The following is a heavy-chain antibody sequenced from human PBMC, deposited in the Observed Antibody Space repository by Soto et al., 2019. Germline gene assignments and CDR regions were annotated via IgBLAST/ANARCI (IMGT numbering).Heavy chain of an antibody. J-gene: IGHJ6*03. V-gene: IGHV1-18*01. CDR3: ATSGYSYCYYVDYYYYMDV. CDR1: GYTFTSYG. Sequence: ASVKVSCKASGYTFTSYGISWVRQAPGQGLEWMGWISAYNGNTNYAQKLQGRVTMATDTSTSTAYMELRSLRSDDTAVYYCATSGYSYCYYVDYYYYMDVWGKGTTVTVSS. D-gene: IGHD5-18*01. CDR2: ISAYNGNT.